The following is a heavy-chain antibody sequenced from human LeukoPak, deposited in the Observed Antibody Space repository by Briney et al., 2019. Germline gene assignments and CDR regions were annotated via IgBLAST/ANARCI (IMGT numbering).Heavy chain of an antibody. CDR1: GFTFSDFC. CDR3: AKDVERRRWRGNCFDT. Sequence: GRSQRLFCAPSGFTFSDFCTRCVRQPPGKWLEWLTYIRFDVSHHYHVESVEGRFTLSTEHSKHTIYVQIDSLQNKHTAVNYCAKDVERRRWRGNCFDTWGEGTLVTVSS. J-gene: IGHJ5*02. CDR2: IRFDVSHH. D-gene: IGHD2-15*01. V-gene: IGHV3-30*02.